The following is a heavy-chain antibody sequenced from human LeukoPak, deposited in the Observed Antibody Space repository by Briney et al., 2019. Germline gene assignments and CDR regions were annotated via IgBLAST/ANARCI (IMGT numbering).Heavy chain of an antibody. CDR2: INWNGGST. J-gene: IGHJ4*02. D-gene: IGHD1-14*01. Sequence: GGSLRLSCAASGFTFDDYGMSWVRQAPGKGLEWVSGINWNGGSTGYADSVKGRFIISRDNAKNTLYLQMNSLRVEDTAVYYCGREILEPGKTLTYWGQGSLITVSS. CDR1: GFTFDDYG. CDR3: GREILEPGKTLTY. V-gene: IGHV3-20*04.